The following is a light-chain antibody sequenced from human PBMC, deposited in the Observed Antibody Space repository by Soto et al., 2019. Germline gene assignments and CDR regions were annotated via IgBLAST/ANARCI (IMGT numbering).Light chain of an antibody. CDR1: SSDIGGYNY. CDR3: CSYAGSYTWV. Sequence: QSALTQPRSVSGSPGQSVTISCTGTSSDIGGYNYVSWYQQHPDKAPELMIYDVRKRPSGVPDRFSGSKSGNTASLTISGLQAEDEADYYCCSYAGSYTWVFGGGTKLTVL. CDR2: DVR. V-gene: IGLV2-11*01. J-gene: IGLJ3*02.